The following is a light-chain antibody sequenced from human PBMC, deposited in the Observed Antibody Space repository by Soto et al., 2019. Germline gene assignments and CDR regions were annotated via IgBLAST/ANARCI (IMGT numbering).Light chain of an antibody. Sequence: LTQPPSASGSPAQSVTISCTGTSSDVGAYNYVSWYQQLPGKAPKLIIYEVSKRPSGVPDRFSGSKSGNTASLTVSGLQAEDEADYYCTSYAGTYSFFYVFGTGTKVTVL. J-gene: IGLJ1*01. CDR1: SSDVGAYNY. CDR3: TSYAGTYSFFYV. V-gene: IGLV2-8*01. CDR2: EVS.